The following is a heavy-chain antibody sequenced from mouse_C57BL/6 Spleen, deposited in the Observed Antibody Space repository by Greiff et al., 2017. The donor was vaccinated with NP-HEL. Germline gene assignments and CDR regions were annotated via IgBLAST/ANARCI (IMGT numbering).Heavy chain of an antibody. CDR2: IWRGGST. Sequence: QVQLKESGPGLVQPSQSLSIPCTVSGFSLTSYGVHWVRQSPGTGLAWLGVIWRGGSTDYHAAFISRLSISTDNSKCQVFFKMNSLQADDTAIYYCARERKTGAFDYWGQGTTLTVSS. V-gene: IGHV2-2*01. J-gene: IGHJ2*01. CDR3: ARERKTGAFDY. D-gene: IGHD4-1*01. CDR1: GFSLTSYG.